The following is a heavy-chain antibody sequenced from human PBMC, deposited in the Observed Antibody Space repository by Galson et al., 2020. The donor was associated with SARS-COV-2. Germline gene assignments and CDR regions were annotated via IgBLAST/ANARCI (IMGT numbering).Heavy chain of an antibody. D-gene: IGHD1-7*01. CDR1: GTSVSSNSAA. Sequence: SQTLSLTCAISGTSVSSNSAAWNWIRQSPSRGLAWLGRTYYRSKWYNDSAVSVKSRITINPDTSKNQFSLQLNSVTPEDTAVYYCARALLTGTNILYYSGMDVWGQGTTVTVSS. V-gene: IGHV6-1*01. CDR3: ARALLTGTNILYYSGMDV. CDR2: TYYRSKWYN. J-gene: IGHJ6*02.